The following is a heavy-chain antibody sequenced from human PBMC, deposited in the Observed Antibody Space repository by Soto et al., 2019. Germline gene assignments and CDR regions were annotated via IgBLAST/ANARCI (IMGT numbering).Heavy chain of an antibody. D-gene: IGHD6-19*01. CDR1: GGTFSSYA. Sequence: GASVKVSCKASGGTFSSYAISWVRQAPGQGLEWMGGIIPIFGTANYAQKFQGRVTITADESTSTAYMELSSLRSEDTAVYYCVALRPLGYSSGWYDPWGQGTLVTVSS. CDR3: VALRPLGYSSGWYDP. CDR2: IIPIFGTA. J-gene: IGHJ5*02. V-gene: IGHV1-69*13.